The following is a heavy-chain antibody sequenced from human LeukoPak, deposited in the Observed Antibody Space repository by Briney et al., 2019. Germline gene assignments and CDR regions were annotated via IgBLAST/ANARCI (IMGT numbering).Heavy chain of an antibody. J-gene: IGHJ4*02. Sequence: PGGSLRLSCGASGFTFSSYWMHWVRQAPGKGLVWVSRIVRDVSGTTYADSVKGRFPISRDNATNTLDLQMNSLRAEDTAVYYCARDYYDSSFGYWGQGTLVT. CDR2: IVRDVSGT. V-gene: IGHV3-74*03. D-gene: IGHD3-10*01. CDR3: ARDYYDSSFGY. CDR1: GFTFSSYW.